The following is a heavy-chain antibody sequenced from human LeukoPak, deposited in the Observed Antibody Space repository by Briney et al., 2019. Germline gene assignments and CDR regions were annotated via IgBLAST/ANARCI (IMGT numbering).Heavy chain of an antibody. J-gene: IGHJ6*03. Sequence: ASVKVSCKASGYTFISYGISWVRQAPGQGLEWMGWISAYNGNTNYAQKLQGRVTMTTDTSTSTAYMELRSLRSDDTAVYYCARLYGFGSGYAHYYYMDVWGKGTTVTVSS. CDR3: ARLYGFGSGYAHYYYMDV. D-gene: IGHD3-3*01. CDR2: ISAYNGNT. CDR1: GYTFISYG. V-gene: IGHV1-18*01.